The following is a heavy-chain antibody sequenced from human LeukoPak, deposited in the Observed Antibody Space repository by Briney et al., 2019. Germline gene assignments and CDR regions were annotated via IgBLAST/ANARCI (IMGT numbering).Heavy chain of an antibody. CDR3: ARDMYYGSGTPMQYGMDV. Sequence: PGGSLRLSCAASGFTFGDYYMSWIRQAPGKGLEWISYISSSGSTKFHADSVKGRFTISRDNAKNSLYLQMNSLRAEDTAVYYCARDMYYGSGTPMQYGMDVWGQGTTVTVSS. D-gene: IGHD3-10*01. J-gene: IGHJ6*02. CDR2: ISSSGSTK. CDR1: GFTFGDYY. V-gene: IGHV3-11*01.